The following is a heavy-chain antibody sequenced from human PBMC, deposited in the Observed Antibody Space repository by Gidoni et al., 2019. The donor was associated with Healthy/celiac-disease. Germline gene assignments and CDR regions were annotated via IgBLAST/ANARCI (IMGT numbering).Heavy chain of an antibody. V-gene: IGHV4-39*01. D-gene: IGHD3-3*01. J-gene: IGHJ4*02. CDR3: ATYLEWLLSEYYFDY. CDR2: IYYSGST. Sequence: QLQLQESGPGLVKPSETLSLTCTVSGGSISSSSYYWGWIRQPPGKGLEWIGSIYYSGSTYYNPSLKSRVPISVDTSKNQFSLKLSSVTAADTAVYYCATYLEWLLSEYYFDYWGQGTLVTVSS. CDR1: GGSISSSSYY.